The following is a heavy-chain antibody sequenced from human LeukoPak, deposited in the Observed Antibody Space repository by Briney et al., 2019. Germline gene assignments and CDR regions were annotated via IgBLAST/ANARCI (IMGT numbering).Heavy chain of an antibody. J-gene: IGHJ6*02. D-gene: IGHD3-10*01. V-gene: IGHV3-9*01. Sequence: PGGSLRLSCAASGFTFDDYAMHWVRQAPGKGLEWVSGISWNSGSIGYADSVKGRFTISRDNAKNSLYLQMNSLRAEDTALYYCTKVTVGGYGSGSYLSPTTGMDVWGQGTTVTVSS. CDR3: TKVTVGGYGSGSYLSPTTGMDV. CDR1: GFTFDDYA. CDR2: ISWNSGSI.